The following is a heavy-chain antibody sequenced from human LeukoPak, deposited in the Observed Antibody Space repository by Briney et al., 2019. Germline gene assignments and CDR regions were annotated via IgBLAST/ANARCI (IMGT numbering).Heavy chain of an antibody. CDR1: GFTFGNHR. CDR3: ATIYNLDPYYYGLDV. D-gene: IGHD5-24*01. V-gene: IGHV3-21*03. J-gene: IGHJ6*02. Sequence: GGSLRLSCAASGFTFGNHRMNWVRQAPGKGLEWVSYINKNSEYTYYADSVKGRFTISRDNAKNSLFLQMNSLRVEDTGTYYCATIYNLDPYYYGLDVWGQGTTVTVSS. CDR2: INKNSEYT.